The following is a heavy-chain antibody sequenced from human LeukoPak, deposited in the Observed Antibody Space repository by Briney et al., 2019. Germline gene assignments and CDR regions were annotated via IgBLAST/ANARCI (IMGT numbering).Heavy chain of an antibody. CDR2: IKQDGSEK. Sequence: GGSLRLSCAASGFTFSSYGMHWVRQAPGKGLEWVANIKQDGSEKYYVDSVKGRFTISRDNAKNSLYLQMNSLRAEDTAVYYCARSGDYGDKKGRKDPTNFDYWGQGTLVTVSS. V-gene: IGHV3-7*01. J-gene: IGHJ4*02. D-gene: IGHD4-17*01. CDR1: GFTFSSYG. CDR3: ARSGDYGDKKGRKDPTNFDY.